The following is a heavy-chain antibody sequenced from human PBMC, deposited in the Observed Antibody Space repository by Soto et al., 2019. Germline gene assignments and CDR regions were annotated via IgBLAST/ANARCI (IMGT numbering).Heavy chain of an antibody. Sequence: QLQLQESGPGLVKPSETLSLTCTVSAGSISRSNYYWGWIRQPPGKGLEWIGSMYSSGNTYYNPSVKSRVTISVYTSKYQFSLKLTSVTAADTAVYYWARQPYVSSGYYYGAWGQGTLVTVSS. CDR1: AGSISRSNYY. CDR3: ARQPYVSSGYYYGA. J-gene: IGHJ5*02. V-gene: IGHV4-39*01. CDR2: MYSSGNT. D-gene: IGHD3-22*01.